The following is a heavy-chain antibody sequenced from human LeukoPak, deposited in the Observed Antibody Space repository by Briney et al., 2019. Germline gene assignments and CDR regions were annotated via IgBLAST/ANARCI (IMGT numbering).Heavy chain of an antibody. CDR1: GFTFSSYA. J-gene: IGHJ4*02. V-gene: IGHV3-23*01. Sequence: AGGSLRLSCAASGFTFSSYAMSWVRQAPGKGLEWVSGISCSGGTTDYADSVNGRITISRDNSKNTLYQQINSLRAEDTAVYYCAKGPRYCSGGSCPYYFDYWGQGTLVTVSS. D-gene: IGHD2-15*01. CDR3: AKGPRYCSGGSCPYYFDY. CDR2: ISCSGGTT.